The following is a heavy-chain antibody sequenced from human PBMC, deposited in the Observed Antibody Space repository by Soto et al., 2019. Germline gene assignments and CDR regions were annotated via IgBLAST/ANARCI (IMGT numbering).Heavy chain of an antibody. CDR1: GDSVSINSAV. J-gene: IGHJ2*01. CDR3: ARGIANNWYFDL. Sequence: QSQTLSLTCAISGDSVSINSAVWNWIRQSRSRGLEWLGRTYYRTKWYNDYAGSVKSRITINPDTSKNLFSLKLNSVTTDDTSCYYGARGIANNWYFDLWGRGTLVTVSS. V-gene: IGHV6-1*01. D-gene: IGHD6-13*01. CDR2: TYYRTKWYN.